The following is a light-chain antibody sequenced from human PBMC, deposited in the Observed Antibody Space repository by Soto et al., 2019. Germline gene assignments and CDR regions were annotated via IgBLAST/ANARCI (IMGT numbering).Light chain of an antibody. CDR2: DAS. Sequence: EIVLTQSPATLSLSPGERATLSCRASQSVSSDLAWYQQRPGQAPRLLIYDASNRATGIPARLSGSGSGTDFTLTISSLEPEDFAVYYCQQRSNWPPLTFGGGTKVEI. CDR1: QSVSSD. CDR3: QQRSNWPPLT. J-gene: IGKJ4*01. V-gene: IGKV3-11*01.